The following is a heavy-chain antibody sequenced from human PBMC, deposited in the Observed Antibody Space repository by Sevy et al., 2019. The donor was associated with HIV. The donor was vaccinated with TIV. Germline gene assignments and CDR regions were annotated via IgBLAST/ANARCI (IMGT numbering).Heavy chain of an antibody. CDR1: GFTSSDYY. CDR3: AREKRQDYYYYGMDV. CDR2: ISGSGSTI. Sequence: GGSLRLSCVGFGFTSSDYYMSWIRQAPGKGLEWVSYISGSGSTIDYADSVKGRFTISRDNAKNSLYLKMNSLGAEDTAVYYCAREKRQDYYYYGMDVWGQGTTVTVSS. D-gene: IGHD1-1*01. V-gene: IGHV3-11*01. J-gene: IGHJ6*02.